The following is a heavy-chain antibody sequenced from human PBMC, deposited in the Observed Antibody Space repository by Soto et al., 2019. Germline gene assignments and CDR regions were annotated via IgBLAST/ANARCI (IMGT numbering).Heavy chain of an antibody. V-gene: IGHV3-7*01. CDR2: IKQAGGDK. Sequence: EAQLMESGGGLVQPGGSLRLSCAASGFTFSSYWMSWVRQAPGKGLEWVAHIKQAGGDKYYVDSVKGRFIISRDNAKNSLYRQMDSLRAEDTAVYYCARVAGLAGHVWGQGTLVTVSS. CDR3: ARVAGLAGHV. J-gene: IGHJ4*02. D-gene: IGHD6-19*01. CDR1: GFTFSSYW.